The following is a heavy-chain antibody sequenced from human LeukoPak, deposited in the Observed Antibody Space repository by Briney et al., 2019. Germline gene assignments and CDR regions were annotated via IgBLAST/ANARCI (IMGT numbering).Heavy chain of an antibody. D-gene: IGHD6-6*01. CDR1: GFTFTTYG. J-gene: IGHJ6*03. CDR3: ARAPPGIATLSGYMDV. CDR2: ISGSGDST. Sequence: GGSLRLSCAASGFTFTTYGMTWVRQAPGKGLEWVSGISGSGDSTYYADSVKGRFTISRDNAKNSLFLQMNSLRAEDTAVYYCARAPPGIATLSGYMDVWGKGTTVTVSS. V-gene: IGHV3-23*01.